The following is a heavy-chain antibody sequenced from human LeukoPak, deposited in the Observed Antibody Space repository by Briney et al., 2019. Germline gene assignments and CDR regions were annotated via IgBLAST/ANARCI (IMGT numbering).Heavy chain of an antibody. CDR2: IIPIFGTA. V-gene: IGHV1-69*13. CDR3: ARGENLCPSGYSSCNWFDP. D-gene: IGHD6-13*01. Sequence: WASVKVSCKASGGTFSSYAISWVRQAPGQGFEWMGGIIPIFGTANYAQKFQGRVTITADESTSTAYMELRSLRSDDTAVYYCARGENLCPSGYSSCNWFDPWGQGTLVTVS. J-gene: IGHJ5*02. CDR1: GGTFSSYA.